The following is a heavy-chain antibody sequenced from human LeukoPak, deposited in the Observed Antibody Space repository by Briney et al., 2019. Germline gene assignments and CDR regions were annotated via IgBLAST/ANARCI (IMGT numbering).Heavy chain of an antibody. Sequence: SETLSLTCAVYGGSFSSYYWSWIRQPPGKGLEWIGETNHSGSTNYNPSLKSRVIISVDTSKNQFSLKLSSVTAADTAVYYCARGLVYGDSLDAFDIWGQGTKVTVSS. CDR3: ARGLVYGDSLDAFDI. D-gene: IGHD4-17*01. CDR1: GGSFSSYY. V-gene: IGHV4-34*01. J-gene: IGHJ3*02. CDR2: TNHSGST.